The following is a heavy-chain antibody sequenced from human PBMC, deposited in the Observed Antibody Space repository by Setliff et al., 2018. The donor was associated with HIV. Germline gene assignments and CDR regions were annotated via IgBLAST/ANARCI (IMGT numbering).Heavy chain of an antibody. V-gene: IGHV4-61*02. Sequence: PSETLSLTCTVSGGPISSGSYYWSWIRQPAGKGLEWIGRIYTSGSTNYNPSLKSRVTISVDTSKNQFSLKLSSVTAADTAVYYCARSPTNTYYNFWSGYSYFDYWGQGTLVTVSS. CDR3: ARSPTNTYYNFWSGYSYFDY. CDR2: IYTSGST. CDR1: GGPISSGSYY. J-gene: IGHJ4*02. D-gene: IGHD3-3*01.